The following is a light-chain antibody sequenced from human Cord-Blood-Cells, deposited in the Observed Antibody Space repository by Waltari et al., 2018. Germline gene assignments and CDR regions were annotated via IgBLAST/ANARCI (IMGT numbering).Light chain of an antibody. V-gene: IGLV3-19*01. CDR2: GKN. Sequence: SSELTQDPAVSVALGQTVRITCQGYSLRSYYASWYQQNPGQAPVLVIYGKNNRPSGIPDRFSGSSSGNTASLTITGAQAEDEADYYCNSRDSSGNHLVFGGGTKLTVL. J-gene: IGLJ2*01. CDR1: SLRSYY. CDR3: NSRDSSGNHLV.